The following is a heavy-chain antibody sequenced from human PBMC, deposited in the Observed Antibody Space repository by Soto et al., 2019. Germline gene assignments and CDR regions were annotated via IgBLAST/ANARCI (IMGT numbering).Heavy chain of an antibody. CDR2: ISGAGGST. CDR1: GFTFINYA. D-gene: IGHD5-12*01. V-gene: IGHV3-23*01. CDR3: AKGSGYDYTYYYHCYMDV. J-gene: IGHJ6*03. Sequence: VQLLESGGGLVQPGGSLRLSCAASGFTFINYAMSWVRQAPGKGLEWVSSISGAGGSTYYADSVKGRFTISRDNSKNTLYLQVNSLRADDTAVYYCAKGSGYDYTYYYHCYMDVWGKGTTVTVSS.